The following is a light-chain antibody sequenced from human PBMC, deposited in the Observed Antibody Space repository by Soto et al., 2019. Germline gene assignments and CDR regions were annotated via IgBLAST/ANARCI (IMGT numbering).Light chain of an antibody. Sequence: EIVMTQSPATLSVSPGERATLSCRASQSVSSNLAWYQQKPGQAPRLLIYGASSRATGIPDRFSGSGSGPDFTLTISRLEPEDFAVYYCQQYGSSPLTFGGGTKVDIK. CDR3: QQYGSSPLT. CDR1: QSVSSN. V-gene: IGKV3-20*01. J-gene: IGKJ4*01. CDR2: GAS.